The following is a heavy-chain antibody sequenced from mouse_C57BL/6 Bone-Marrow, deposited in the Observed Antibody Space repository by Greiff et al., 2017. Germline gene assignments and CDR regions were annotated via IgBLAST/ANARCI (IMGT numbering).Heavy chain of an antibody. Sequence: EVKLMESGGDLVKPGGSLKLSCAASGFTFSSYGMSWVRQTPDKRLEWVATISSGGSYTYYPDSVKGRFTISRDNATNTLYLQMSSLKSEDTAMYYCARHRRAITPYWYFDVWGTGTTVTVSS. CDR2: ISSGGSYT. D-gene: IGHD3-3*01. CDR1: GFTFSSYG. J-gene: IGHJ1*03. V-gene: IGHV5-6*01. CDR3: ARHRRAITPYWYFDV.